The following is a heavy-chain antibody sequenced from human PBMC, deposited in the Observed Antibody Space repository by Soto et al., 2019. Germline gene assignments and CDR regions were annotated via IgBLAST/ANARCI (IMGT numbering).Heavy chain of an antibody. V-gene: IGHV1-18*01. CDR2: ISAYNGNT. J-gene: IGHJ4*02. D-gene: IGHD3-16*01. CDR1: GYTFTNFG. CDR3: ARGGTPIDS. Sequence: QVHLVQSGAEVKKPGASVKVSCTASGYTFTNFGISWVRQAPGQGLERMGWISAYNGNTNYAQKFQGRVTMTTDTSTSTTYMELRSLRSDDTGVKFCARGGTPIDSWGQGALVSVSS.